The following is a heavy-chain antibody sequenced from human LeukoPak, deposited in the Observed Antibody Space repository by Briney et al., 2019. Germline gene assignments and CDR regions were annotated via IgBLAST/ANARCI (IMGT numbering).Heavy chain of an antibody. V-gene: IGHV4-59*12. J-gene: IGHJ4*02. D-gene: IGHD2-15*01. Sequence: PSETLSLTCTVSGGSISSYYWSWIRQPPGKGLEWIGYIYHSGSTYYNPSLKSRVTISVDRSKNQFSLKLSSVTAADTAVYYCARAVVVVAATRFDYWGQGTLVTVSS. CDR3: ARAVVVVAATRFDY. CDR1: GGSISSYY. CDR2: IYHSGST.